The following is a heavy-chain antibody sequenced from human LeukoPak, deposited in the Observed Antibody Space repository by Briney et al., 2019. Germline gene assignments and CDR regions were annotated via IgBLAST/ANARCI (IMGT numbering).Heavy chain of an antibody. Sequence: GGSLRLSCVASAFTFNDHGMDWVRQAPGKGLEWVAVIASDGGVKHYADSVKGRFTLSRDNSKNTLFLGMNSLTVEDTAVYYCAREATWGEWYFDHWGPRTAVTVSS. CDR3: AREATWGEWYFDH. CDR2: IASDGGVK. V-gene: IGHV3-30*03. CDR1: AFTFNDHG. D-gene: IGHD3-3*01. J-gene: IGHJ4*02.